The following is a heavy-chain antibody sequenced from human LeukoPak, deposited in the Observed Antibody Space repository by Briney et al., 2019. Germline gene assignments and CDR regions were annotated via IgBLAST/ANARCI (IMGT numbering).Heavy chain of an antibody. Sequence: GGSLRLSCAASGFTFSSYSMNWVRQAPGKGLEWVSYICSSSSTIYYADSVKGRFTISRDNAKNSLYLQMNSLRDEDTAVYYCARVLYYDILTGYYPYCGMDVWGQGTTVTVSS. CDR2: ICSSSSTI. CDR3: ARVLYYDILTGYYPYCGMDV. D-gene: IGHD3-9*01. J-gene: IGHJ6*02. V-gene: IGHV3-48*02. CDR1: GFTFSSYS.